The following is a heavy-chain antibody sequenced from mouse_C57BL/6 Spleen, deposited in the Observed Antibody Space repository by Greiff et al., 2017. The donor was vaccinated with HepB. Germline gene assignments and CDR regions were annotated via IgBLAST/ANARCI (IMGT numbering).Heavy chain of an antibody. CDR1: GFSLTSYG. Sequence: VMLVESGPGLVQPSQSLSITCTVSGFSLTSYGVHWVRQSPGKGLEWLGVIWRGGSTDYNAAFMSRLSITKDNSKSQVFFKMNSLQADDTAIYYCAKWDGYSNYFDYWGQGTTLTVSS. D-gene: IGHD2-3*01. J-gene: IGHJ2*01. V-gene: IGHV2-5*01. CDR2: IWRGGST. CDR3: AKWDGYSNYFDY.